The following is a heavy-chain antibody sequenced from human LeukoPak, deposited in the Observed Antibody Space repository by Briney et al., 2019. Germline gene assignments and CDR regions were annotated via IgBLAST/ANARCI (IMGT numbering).Heavy chain of an antibody. CDR2: IKQDESEK. V-gene: IGHV3-7*01. D-gene: IGHD2-2*01. Sequence: PGGSLRLSCVASGFSLRNYWMSWVRQAPGKGLEWVANIKQDESEKYYVDSVKGRFTISRDNAKNSLYLQMNSLRAEDTAVYYCARALDSSSSRYQAFEYWGQGPLVTVSS. CDR3: ARALDSSSSRYQAFEY. J-gene: IGHJ4*02. CDR1: GFSLRNYW.